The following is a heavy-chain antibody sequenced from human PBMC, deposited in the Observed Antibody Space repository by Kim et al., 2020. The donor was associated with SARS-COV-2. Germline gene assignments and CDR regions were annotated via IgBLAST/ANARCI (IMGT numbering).Heavy chain of an antibody. CDR2: IDGSGDTT. D-gene: IGHD3-16*01. J-gene: IGHJ4*02. CDR3: LEGGWGGIYDH. CDR1: GFTFSDHA. V-gene: IGHV3-23*01. Sequence: GGSLRLSCAASGFTFSDHAMSWVRQAPGKGLEWVSGIDGSGDTTYYEDSVKGRFTISRDYSKNALFLQMSVLRADDTAAYYCLEGGWGGIYDHCGQGTL.